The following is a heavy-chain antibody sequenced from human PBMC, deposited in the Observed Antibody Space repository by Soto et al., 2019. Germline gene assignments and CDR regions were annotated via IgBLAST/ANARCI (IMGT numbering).Heavy chain of an antibody. J-gene: IGHJ4*02. D-gene: IGHD6-19*01. CDR3: AKDLPIAVAGTPIGPFDY. Sequence: GGSLRLSCAASGFTFSSYGMHWVRQAPGKGLEWVAVISYDGSNKYYADSVKGRFTISRDNSKNTLYLQMNSLRAEDTAVYYCAKDLPIAVAGTPIGPFDYWGQGTPVTVSS. V-gene: IGHV3-30*18. CDR2: ISYDGSNK. CDR1: GFTFSSYG.